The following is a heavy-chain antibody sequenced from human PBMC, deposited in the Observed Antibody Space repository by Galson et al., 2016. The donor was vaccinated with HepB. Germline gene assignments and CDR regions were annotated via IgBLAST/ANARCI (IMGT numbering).Heavy chain of an antibody. CDR2: IRSNSYGGTT. D-gene: IGHD3-3*01. V-gene: IGHV3-49*03. J-gene: IGHJ4*02. CDR3: SRVVGLDYDFWSGYPDFAY. CDR1: GFTFSNYA. Sequence: SLRLSCAASGFTFSNYAMSWFRQAPGKGLEWVGFIRSNSYGGTTEYAASTRGTFTISRDDSKNIAFLQLNSLKTEDTAVYYCSRVVGLDYDFWSGYPDFAYWGQGALVTVSS.